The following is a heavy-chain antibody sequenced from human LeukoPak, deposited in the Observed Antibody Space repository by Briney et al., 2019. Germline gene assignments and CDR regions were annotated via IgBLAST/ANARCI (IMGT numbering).Heavy chain of an antibody. V-gene: IGHV3-20*04. D-gene: IGHD3-10*01. CDR3: ARPGGGAIRGYLDY. CDR2: INWNGGRT. Sequence: GGSLRLSCAASGFTFDDYGMSWVRQGPGKGLEWVSGINWNGGRTGYADSVKGRFTISRDNSKNTVYLQMTSLRSEDAAVYYCARPGGGAIRGYLDYWGQGTLVAVSS. J-gene: IGHJ4*02. CDR1: GFTFDDYG.